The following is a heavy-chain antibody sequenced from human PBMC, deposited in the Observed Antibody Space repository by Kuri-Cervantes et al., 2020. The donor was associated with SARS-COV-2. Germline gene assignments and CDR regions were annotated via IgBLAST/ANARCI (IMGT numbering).Heavy chain of an antibody. Sequence: GSLRLSCAASGFTFSSYWMSWVRQAPGKGLEWVANIKQDGSEKYYVDSVKGRFTISRDNSKNTLYLQMNSLRAEDTAVYYCAKKGVGSSTSTVYYYYYMDVWGKGTTVTVSS. V-gene: IGHV3-7*03. D-gene: IGHD2-2*01. CDR2: IKQDGSEK. CDR3: AKKGVGSSTSTVYYYYYMDV. CDR1: GFTFSSYW. J-gene: IGHJ6*03.